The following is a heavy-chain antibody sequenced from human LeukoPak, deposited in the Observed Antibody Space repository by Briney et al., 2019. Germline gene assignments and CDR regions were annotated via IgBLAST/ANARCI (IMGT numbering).Heavy chain of an antibody. CDR3: ARGINMMIVAPGY. J-gene: IGHJ4*02. Sequence: GSLRLSCAASRFTFSNYPMHWVRQAPGKGLEWVALLSYDGSNEYYADSVKGRFTISRDSSNNTLYLQMNSLRVEDTAIYYCARGINMMIVAPGYWGQGTLVTVSS. D-gene: IGHD3-22*01. CDR2: LSYDGSNE. V-gene: IGHV3-30*14. CDR1: RFTFSNYP.